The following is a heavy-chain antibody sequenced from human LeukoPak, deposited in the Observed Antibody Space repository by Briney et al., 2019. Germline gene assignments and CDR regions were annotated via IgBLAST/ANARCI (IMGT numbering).Heavy chain of an antibody. J-gene: IGHJ5*02. CDR2: ISGSGGST. D-gene: IGHD3-10*01. CDR1: GFTLSSYA. Sequence: GGSLRLSCAASGFTLSSYAMSWVRQAPGKGLEWVSAISGSGGSTYYADSVKGRFTISRDNSKNTLYLQMNSLRAEDTAVYYCAKERLLWFGELLSPFATWGQGTLVTASS. V-gene: IGHV3-23*01. CDR3: AKERLLWFGELLSPFAT.